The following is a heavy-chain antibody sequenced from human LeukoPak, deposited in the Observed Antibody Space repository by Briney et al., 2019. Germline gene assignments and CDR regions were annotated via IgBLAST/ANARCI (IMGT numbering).Heavy chain of an antibody. V-gene: IGHV4-39*01. Sequence: SETLSLTCTVSGGSISSSSYYWVWIRQPPGKGLEWIGSIYYSGSTYYNPSLKSRVTISVDTSKNQFSLKLSSVTAADTAVYYCARRPGCSSTSCFFDFDYWGQGTLVTVSS. CDR3: ARRPGCSSTSCFFDFDY. CDR1: GGSISSSSYY. D-gene: IGHD2-2*01. CDR2: IYYSGST. J-gene: IGHJ4*02.